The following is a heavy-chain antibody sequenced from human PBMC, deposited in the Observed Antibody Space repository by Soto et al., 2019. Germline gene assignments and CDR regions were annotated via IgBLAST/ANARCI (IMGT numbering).Heavy chain of an antibody. D-gene: IGHD2-2*02. Sequence: GDSVKECFKASGYPFTGHYMHLVRQAPGQGLEWMGWINPNSGGTNYAQKFQVRVTMTRETSISTAYMELSRLRSYDTAVYYCARDHYCSSTSCYINWFDPWGQGTLVTVSS. CDR1: GYPFTGHY. CDR2: INPNSGGT. J-gene: IGHJ5*02. V-gene: IGHV1-2*02. CDR3: ARDHYCSSTSCYINWFDP.